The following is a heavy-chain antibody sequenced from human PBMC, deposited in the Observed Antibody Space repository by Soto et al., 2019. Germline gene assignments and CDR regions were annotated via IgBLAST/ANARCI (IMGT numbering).Heavy chain of an antibody. CDR1: GGSISSGGYY. CDR2: IYYSGST. V-gene: IGHV4-31*03. CDR3: ARDRRNKGYCSSTSCSWGAFDI. J-gene: IGHJ3*02. Sequence: QVQLQESGPGLVKPSQTLSLTCTVSGGSISSGGYYWSWIRQHPGKGLEWIGYIYYSGSTYYNPSLKSRVTISVDTSKNQFSLKLSSVTAADTAVYYCARDRRNKGYCSSTSCSWGAFDIWGQGTMVTVSS. D-gene: IGHD2-2*01.